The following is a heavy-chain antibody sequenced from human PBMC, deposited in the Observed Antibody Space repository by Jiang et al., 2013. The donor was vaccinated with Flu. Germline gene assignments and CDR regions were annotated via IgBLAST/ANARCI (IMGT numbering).Heavy chain of an antibody. J-gene: IGHJ6*02. CDR3: ARDEPPIAAAGDDYYYGMDV. Sequence: SQTLSLTCAISGDSVSSNSAAWNWIRQSPSRGLEWLGRTYYRSKWYNDYAVSVKSRITINPDTSKNQFSLQLNSVTPEDTAVYYCARDEPPIAAAGDDYYYGMDVWGQGTTVTVSS. CDR1: GDSVSSNSAA. V-gene: IGHV6-1*01. D-gene: IGHD6-13*01. CDR2: TYYRSKWYN.